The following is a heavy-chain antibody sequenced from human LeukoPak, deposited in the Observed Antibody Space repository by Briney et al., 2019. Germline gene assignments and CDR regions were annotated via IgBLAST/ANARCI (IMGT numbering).Heavy chain of an antibody. CDR3: ARDQWSIVGAFDI. CDR2: IYYSGST. Sequence: SQTLSLTCTVSGDSISSSSYYWGWIRQPPGKGLEWIGSIYYSGSTYYNPSLRSRVTISVDTSKNQFSLKLTSVTAADTAVYYCARDQWSIVGAFDIWGQGTMVTVSS. J-gene: IGHJ3*02. D-gene: IGHD1-26*01. V-gene: IGHV4-39*07. CDR1: GDSISSSSYY.